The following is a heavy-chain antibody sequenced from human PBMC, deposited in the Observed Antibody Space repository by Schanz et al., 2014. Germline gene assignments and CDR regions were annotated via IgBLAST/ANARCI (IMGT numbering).Heavy chain of an antibody. D-gene: IGHD3-16*01. Sequence: QVQLQESGPGLVKPSQTLSLTCTVSGGSISSGGYYWDWIRLLPGKGLEWIGYISYSGSTSFNPSLKSRLTMSVDTSKNQFSLRLSSVTAADTAVYYCARHGGIPYYPMDVWGQGTTVTFSS. CDR3: ARHGGIPYYPMDV. J-gene: IGHJ6*02. CDR2: ISYSGST. V-gene: IGHV4-31*03. CDR1: GGSISSGGYY.